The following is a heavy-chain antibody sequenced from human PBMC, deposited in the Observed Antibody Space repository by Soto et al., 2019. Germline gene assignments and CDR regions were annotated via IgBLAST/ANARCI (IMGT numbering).Heavy chain of an antibody. Sequence: EVQLVESGGGLVQPGRSLRLSCAASGFTFDDYAMHWVRQAPGKGLEWVSGISWNSGSIGYADSVKGRFTISRDNAKNSLYLQTNSLRAEDTALYYCAKDISYGADSFQHWGQGTLVTVSS. D-gene: IGHD3-16*02. CDR1: GFTFDDYA. CDR3: AKDISYGADSFQH. V-gene: IGHV3-9*01. J-gene: IGHJ1*01. CDR2: ISWNSGSI.